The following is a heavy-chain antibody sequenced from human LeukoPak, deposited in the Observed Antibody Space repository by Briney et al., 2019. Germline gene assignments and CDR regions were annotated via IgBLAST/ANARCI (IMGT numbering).Heavy chain of an antibody. D-gene: IGHD1-26*01. CDR1: GGSISSHY. CDR2: IYYSGST. V-gene: IGHV4-59*11. CDR3: ARVRYDSGSFTERIFDY. Sequence: SETLSLTCTVSGGSISSHYWSWIRQPPGKGLEWIGYIYYSGSTNYSPSLKSRVTISVDTSKNQFSLKLSSVTAADTAVYYCARVRYDSGSFTERIFDYWGQGTLVTVSS. J-gene: IGHJ4*02.